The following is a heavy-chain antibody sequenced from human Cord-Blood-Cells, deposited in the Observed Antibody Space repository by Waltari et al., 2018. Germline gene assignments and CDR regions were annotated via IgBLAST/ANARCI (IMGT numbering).Heavy chain of an antibody. Sequence: QVQLVQSGAEVKKPGASVKVSCKASGYTFTSYAMHWLRQAPRPRLEWMGWINAGNANTKYSQKFQGRVTITRDTSASTAYMELSTLRSEDTAVYYCARDQNYDFWSGYYTPDAFDIWGQGTMVTVSS. CDR3: ARDQNYDFWSGYYTPDAFDI. V-gene: IGHV1-3*01. CDR1: GYTFTSYA. D-gene: IGHD3-3*01. CDR2: INAGNANT. J-gene: IGHJ3*02.